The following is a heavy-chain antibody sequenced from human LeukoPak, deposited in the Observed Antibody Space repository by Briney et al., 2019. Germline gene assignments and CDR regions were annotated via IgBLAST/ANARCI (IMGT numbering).Heavy chain of an antibody. CDR2: IYTSGST. V-gene: IGHV4-4*07. CDR1: GGSISNYY. Sequence: PSETLSLTCTVSGGSISNYYWNWIRQPAGKGLEMIGHIYTSGSTNYNPSLKSRVTMSVDTSKNQFSLKQSSVTAADTAVYYCARFRCSSSSCASRGAFDIWGQGTMVTVSS. CDR3: ARFRCSSSSCASRGAFDI. D-gene: IGHD2-2*01. J-gene: IGHJ3*02.